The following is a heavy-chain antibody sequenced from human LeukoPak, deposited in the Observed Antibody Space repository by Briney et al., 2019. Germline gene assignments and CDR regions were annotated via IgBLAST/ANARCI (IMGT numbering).Heavy chain of an antibody. Sequence: SETLSLTCAVYGGSFSGYYWSWIRQPPGKGLEWIGEINHSGSTNYNPSLKSRVTISVDTSKSQFSLKLSSVTAADTAVYYCATMGYSSGWYYFDYWGQGTLVTISS. D-gene: IGHD6-19*01. CDR3: ATMGYSSGWYYFDY. J-gene: IGHJ4*02. V-gene: IGHV4-34*01. CDR1: GGSFSGYY. CDR2: INHSGST.